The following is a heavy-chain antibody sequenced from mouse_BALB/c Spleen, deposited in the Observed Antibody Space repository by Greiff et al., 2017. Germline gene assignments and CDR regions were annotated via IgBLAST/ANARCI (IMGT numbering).Heavy chain of an antibody. CDR3: AEGGITTGFAY. CDR1: GYTFTSYV. Sequence: VQLQQSGPELVKPGASVKMSCKASGYTFTSYVMHWVKQKPGQGLEWIGYINPYNDGTKYNEKFKGKATLTSDKSSSTAYMELSSLTSEDSAVYYCAEGGITTGFAYWGQGTLVTVSA. V-gene: IGHV1-14*01. J-gene: IGHJ3*01. CDR2: INPYNDGT. D-gene: IGHD2-4*01.